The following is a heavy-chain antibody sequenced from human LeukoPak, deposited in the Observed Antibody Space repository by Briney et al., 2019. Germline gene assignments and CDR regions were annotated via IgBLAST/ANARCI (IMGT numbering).Heavy chain of an antibody. J-gene: IGHJ4*02. V-gene: IGHV3-7*01. CDR3: ARERITIFGVALDY. CDR2: IKQDGSEK. D-gene: IGHD3-3*01. Sequence: GSLRLSCAASGFTFSSYWMSWVRQAPGKGLEWVANIKQDGSEKYYVDSVKGRFTISRDNAKNSLYLQMNSLRAEDTAVYYCARERITIFGVALDYWGQGTLVTVSS. CDR1: GFTFSSYW.